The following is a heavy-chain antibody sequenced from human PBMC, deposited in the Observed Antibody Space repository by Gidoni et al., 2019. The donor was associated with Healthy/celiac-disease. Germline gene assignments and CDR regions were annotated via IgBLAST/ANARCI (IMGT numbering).Heavy chain of an antibody. CDR3: ARAGCSGGSCYQGDYYYGMAV. Sequence: QVQLVQAGAEVKKPGSSVKVSGKAAGGTFSSYAISGVRQAPGQGIEWMGGIIPIFGTATYAQKFQGRVTITADESTSTAYMELSSLRSEDTAVYYCARAGCSGGSCYQGDYYYGMAVWGQGPTVTVSS. CDR1: GGTFSSYA. J-gene: IGHJ6*02. CDR2: IIPIFGTA. D-gene: IGHD2-15*01. V-gene: IGHV1-69*01.